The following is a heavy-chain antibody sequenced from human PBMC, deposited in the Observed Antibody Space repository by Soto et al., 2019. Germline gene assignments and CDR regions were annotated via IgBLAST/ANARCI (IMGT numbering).Heavy chain of an antibody. CDR1: GFSLSNARMG. CDR2: IFSNDEK. CDR3: ARIRRYYDSSGYYHNWFDP. D-gene: IGHD3-22*01. Sequence: GSGPTLVNPTETLTLTCTVSGFSLSNARMGVSWIRQPPGKALEWLAHIFSNDEKSYSTSLKSRLTISKDTSKSQVVLTMTNMDPVDTATYYCARIRRYYDSSGYYHNWFDPWGQGTLVTVS. V-gene: IGHV2-26*01. J-gene: IGHJ5*02.